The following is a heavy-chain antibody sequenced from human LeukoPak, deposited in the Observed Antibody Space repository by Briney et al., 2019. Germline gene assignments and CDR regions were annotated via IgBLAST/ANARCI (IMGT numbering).Heavy chain of an antibody. Sequence: SETLSLTCAVSGGSISSGSYYWSWIRQPAGKGLEWIGRIYTSGSTNYNPSLKSRVTISVDTSKNQFSLKLSSVTAADTAVYYCARDRTHPGNWNYSNYYYYYMDVWGKGTTVTVSS. J-gene: IGHJ6*03. CDR2: IYTSGST. CDR3: ARDRTHPGNWNYSNYYYYYMDV. V-gene: IGHV4-61*02. D-gene: IGHD1-7*01. CDR1: GGSISSGSYY.